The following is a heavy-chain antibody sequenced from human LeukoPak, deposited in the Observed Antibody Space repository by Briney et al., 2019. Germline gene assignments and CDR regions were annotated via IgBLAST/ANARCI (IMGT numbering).Heavy chain of an antibody. Sequence: ASVTVSCEASGYTFTSYGISWVRQAPGQGLEWMGWISAYNGNTNYAQKLQGRVTMTTDTSTSTAYMELRSLRSDDTAVYYCARDSYGSGSYRYGMDVWGKGTTVTVSS. CDR3: ARDSYGSGSYRYGMDV. J-gene: IGHJ6*04. CDR2: ISAYNGNT. D-gene: IGHD3-10*01. CDR1: GYTFTSYG. V-gene: IGHV1-18*04.